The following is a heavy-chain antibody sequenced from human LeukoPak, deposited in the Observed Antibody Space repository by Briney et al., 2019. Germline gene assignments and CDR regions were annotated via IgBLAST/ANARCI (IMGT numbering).Heavy chain of an antibody. CDR2: INHSGST. J-gene: IGHJ4*02. CDR3: ARDKRPSSGYYYFDY. CDR1: GGSFSGYY. D-gene: IGHD3-22*01. V-gene: IGHV4-34*01. Sequence: SETLSLTCAAYGGSFSGYYWSWIRQPPGKGLEWIGEINHSGSTNYNPSLKSRVTISVDTSKNQFSLKLSSVTAADTAVYYCARDKRPSSGYYYFDYWGQGTLVTVSS.